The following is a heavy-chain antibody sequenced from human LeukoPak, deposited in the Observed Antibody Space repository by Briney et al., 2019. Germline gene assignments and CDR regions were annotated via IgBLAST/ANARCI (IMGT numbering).Heavy chain of an antibody. V-gene: IGHV1-2*02. J-gene: IGHJ4*02. CDR3: ARESNNGWYRKAAFDY. D-gene: IGHD6-19*01. Sequence: EASVKVSCKASAYTFTGYYMHWVRQAPGQGLEWMGWINPNGGGTHYAQKFQGRVTLTRDTSISAAYMEVSSLESDDTAVYYCARESNNGWYRKAAFDYWGQGTLITVTS. CDR2: INPNGGGT. CDR1: AYTFTGYY.